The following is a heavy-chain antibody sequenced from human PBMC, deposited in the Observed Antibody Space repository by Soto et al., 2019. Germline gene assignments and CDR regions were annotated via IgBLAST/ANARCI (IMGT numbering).Heavy chain of an antibody. V-gene: IGHV1-18*01. J-gene: IGHJ5*02. D-gene: IGHD3-3*01. CDR1: GYTFTSYC. CDR2: ISAYNGNT. CDR3: ARDPSITIFGVVIAGPQFDP. Sequence: ASVKVSCKASGYTFTSYCISWVRQAPGQGLEWMGWISAYNGNTNYAQKLQGRVTMTTDTSTSTAYMELRSLRSDDTAVYYCARDPSITIFGVVIAGPQFDPWGQGTLVT.